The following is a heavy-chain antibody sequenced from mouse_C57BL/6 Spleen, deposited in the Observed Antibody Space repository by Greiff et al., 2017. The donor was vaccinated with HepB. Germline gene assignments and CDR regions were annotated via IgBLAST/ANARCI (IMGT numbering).Heavy chain of an antibody. Sequence: VQLQQSGPGLVKPSQSLSLTCSVTGYSITSGYYWNWIRQFPGNKLEWMGYISYDGSNNYNPSLKNRISITRDTSKNQFFLKLNSVTTEDTATYYCARKDYGSSYAMDYWGQGTSVTVSS. V-gene: IGHV3-6*01. D-gene: IGHD1-1*01. J-gene: IGHJ4*01. CDR1: GYSITSGYY. CDR2: ISYDGSN. CDR3: ARKDYGSSYAMDY.